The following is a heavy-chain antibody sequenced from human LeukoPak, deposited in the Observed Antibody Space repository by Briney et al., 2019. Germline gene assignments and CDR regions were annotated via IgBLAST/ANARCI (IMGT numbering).Heavy chain of an antibody. V-gene: IGHV4-34*01. CDR2: INHSGST. CDR3: ARVKKGITIFGVVLDRNYYYGMDV. J-gene: IGHJ6*02. CDR1: GGSFSGYY. Sequence: SETLSLTCAVYGGSFSGYYWSWIRQPPGKGPEWIGEINHSGSTNYNPSLKSRVTISVDTSKNQFSLKLSSVTAADTAVYYCARVKKGITIFGVVLDRNYYYGMDVWGQGTTVTVSS. D-gene: IGHD3-3*01.